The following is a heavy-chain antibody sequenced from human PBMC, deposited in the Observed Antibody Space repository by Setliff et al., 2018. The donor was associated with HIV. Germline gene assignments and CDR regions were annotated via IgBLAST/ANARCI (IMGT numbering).Heavy chain of an antibody. J-gene: IGHJ5*02. CDR1: GESFSGYS. D-gene: IGHD4-17*01. CDR2: IYTSGST. V-gene: IGHV4-59*10. Sequence: SETLSLTCAVYGESFSGYSWSWIRQPAGKGLERIGHIYTSGSTNYNPSLKSRVTISEDTSKHQFSLKLTSVTAADTAVYYCARSPRLRGGHNWFDPWGQGTLVTVSS. CDR3: ARSPRLRGGHNWFDP.